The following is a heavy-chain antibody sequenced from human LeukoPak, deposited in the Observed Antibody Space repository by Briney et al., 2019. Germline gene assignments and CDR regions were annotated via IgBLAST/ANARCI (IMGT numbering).Heavy chain of an antibody. CDR3: ARDPRYSYGPGAYYYYYYGMDV. Sequence: GGSLRLSCAASGFTVSSNYMSWVRQAPGKGLEWVSVIYSGGSTYYADSVKGRFTISRDNSKNTLYLQMNSLRAEDTAVYYCARDPRYSYGPGAYYYYYYGMDVWGQGTTVTVSS. CDR1: GFTVSSNY. V-gene: IGHV3-66*01. J-gene: IGHJ6*02. CDR2: IYSGGST. D-gene: IGHD5-18*01.